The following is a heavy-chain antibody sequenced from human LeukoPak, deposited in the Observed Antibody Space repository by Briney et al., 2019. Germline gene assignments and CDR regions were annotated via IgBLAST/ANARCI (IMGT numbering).Heavy chain of an antibody. V-gene: IGHV5-51*01. CDR1: GYSFTSYW. D-gene: IGHD6-19*01. CDR2: IYPGDSDT. J-gene: IGHJ4*02. Sequence: GESLRISCKGSGYSFTSYWIGWVRQMPGKGLEWMGIIYPGDSDTRYSPSFQGQVTISADKSISTAYLQWSSLKASDTAMYYCARHHMTGYSSGWYSDFDYWGQGTLVTVSS. CDR3: ARHHMTGYSSGWYSDFDY.